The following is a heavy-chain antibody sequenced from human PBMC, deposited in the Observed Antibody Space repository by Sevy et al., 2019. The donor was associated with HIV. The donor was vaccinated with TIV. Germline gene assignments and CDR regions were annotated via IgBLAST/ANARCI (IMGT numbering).Heavy chain of an antibody. J-gene: IGHJ6*02. V-gene: IGHV3-33*01. CDR3: ARGCISTSCYNYYYYGMDV. CDR2: IWYDGSNK. D-gene: IGHD2-2*02. CDR1: GFTFSSYG. Sequence: GGSLRLSCAASGFTFSSYGMHWVRQAPGKGLEWVAVIWYDGSNKYYAYSVKGRFTISRDNSKNTLYLQMNSLRAEDTAVYYCARGCISTSCYNYYYYGMDVWGQGTTVTVSS.